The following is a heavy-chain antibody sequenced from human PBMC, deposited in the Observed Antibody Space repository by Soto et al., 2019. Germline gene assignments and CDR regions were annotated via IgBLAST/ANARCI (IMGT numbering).Heavy chain of an antibody. Sequence: GGSLRLSCAASGFTFNNYAMTWVRQAPGKGLEWVSAISGGGDTTSYADSVKGRFTVSRDGSKNTLYLQMSSLRAEDTALYYCAKGRGGSGSLTPRVDFWGRGTLVTVSS. D-gene: IGHD3-10*01. CDR1: GFTFNNYA. CDR3: AKGRGGSGSLTPRVDF. J-gene: IGHJ4*02. CDR2: ISGGGDTT. V-gene: IGHV3-23*01.